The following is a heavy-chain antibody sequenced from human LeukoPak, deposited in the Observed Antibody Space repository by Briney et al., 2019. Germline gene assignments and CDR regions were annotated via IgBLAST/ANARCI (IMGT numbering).Heavy chain of an antibody. Sequence: GGSLRLSCAASGFTFSDYYMSWIRQAPGKGLEWVSYISSSGSTIYYADSVKGRFTISRDNAKNSLYLQMNSLRAEDTAVYYCARMEAYCGGDCYAFDIWGQGTMVTVSS. CDR1: GFTFSDYY. V-gene: IGHV3-11*04. D-gene: IGHD2-21*02. CDR2: ISSSGSTI. CDR3: ARMEAYCGGDCYAFDI. J-gene: IGHJ3*02.